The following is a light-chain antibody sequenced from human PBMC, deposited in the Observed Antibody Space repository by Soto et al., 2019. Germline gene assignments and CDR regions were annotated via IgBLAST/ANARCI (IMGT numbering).Light chain of an antibody. Sequence: QSVVTQEPSLTVSPGGTVTLTCGSTTGAVTSGHYPDWFQQKAGQAPRTLIYDTTKRHSWTPARFSGSLLGGKAALTLSGAQPEDEADYYCLLSYNGAQVFGGGTKLTV. CDR1: TGAVTSGHY. J-gene: IGLJ3*02. V-gene: IGLV7-46*01. CDR2: DTT. CDR3: LLSYNGAQV.